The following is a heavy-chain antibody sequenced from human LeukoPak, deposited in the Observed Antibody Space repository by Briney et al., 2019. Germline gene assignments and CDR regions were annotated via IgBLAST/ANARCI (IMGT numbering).Heavy chain of an antibody. CDR3: ASTILYDFWSGYYLLSA. CDR2: IIPIFGTA. J-gene: IGHJ5*02. CDR1: GGTFSSYA. Sequence: SVKVSCKASGGTFSSYAISWVRQAPGQGLEWMGGIIPIFGTANYAQKFQGRVTITADESTSTAYMELSSLRSEDTAVYYCASTILYDFWSGYYLLSAWGQGTLVTVSS. D-gene: IGHD3-3*01. V-gene: IGHV1-69*13.